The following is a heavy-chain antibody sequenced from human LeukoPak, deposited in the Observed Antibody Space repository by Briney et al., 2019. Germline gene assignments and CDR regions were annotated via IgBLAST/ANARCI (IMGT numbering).Heavy chain of an antibody. Sequence: ASVKVSCKASGYTFTGYYMHWVRQAPGQGLEWMGWINPNSGGTNYAQKFQGRVTMTRDTSISTAYIERSRLRSDDTAVYYCARDVSKWWELPETENDYWGQGTLVTVSS. J-gene: IGHJ4*02. CDR1: GYTFTGYY. CDR2: INPNSGGT. CDR3: ARDVSKWWELPETENDY. D-gene: IGHD1-26*01. V-gene: IGHV1-2*02.